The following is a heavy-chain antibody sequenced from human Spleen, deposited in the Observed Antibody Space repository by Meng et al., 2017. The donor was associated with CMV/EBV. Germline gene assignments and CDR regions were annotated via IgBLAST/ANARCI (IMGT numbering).Heavy chain of an antibody. D-gene: IGHD3-22*01. J-gene: IGHJ4*02. Sequence: QVQLQESGPGSVKPSQTLSLTCTVSGGSISSSDYYWTWIRQSPGKGLEWLGYIYYSGSAYSTPTLMNRLTISVDTSKNQFSLQLTSVTAADTAVYYCARGIKTYYYDSGLYYYFDSWGQGTLVTVSS. CDR2: IYYSGSA. V-gene: IGHV4-30-4*01. CDR1: GGSISSSDYY. CDR3: ARGIKTYYYDSGLYYYFDS.